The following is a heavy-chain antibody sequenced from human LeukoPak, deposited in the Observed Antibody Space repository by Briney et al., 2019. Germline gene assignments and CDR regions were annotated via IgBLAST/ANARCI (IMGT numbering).Heavy chain of an antibody. V-gene: IGHV4-59*01. CDR1: GGSISSYY. Sequence: SSETLSLTCTVSGGSISSYYWSWIRQPPGKGLEWIGYIYYSGSTNYNPSLKSRVTISVDTSKNQFSLKLSSVTAADTAVYYCARYYYGSGSCGMDVWGQGTTVTVSS. CDR2: IYYSGST. CDR3: ARYYYGSGSCGMDV. J-gene: IGHJ6*02. D-gene: IGHD3-10*01.